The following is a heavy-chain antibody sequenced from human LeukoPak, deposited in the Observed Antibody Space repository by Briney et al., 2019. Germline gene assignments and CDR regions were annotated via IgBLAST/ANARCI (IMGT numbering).Heavy chain of an antibody. J-gene: IGHJ6*02. CDR3: ARLAGFGGYCSGGSCYSHYYYYGMDV. Sequence: KPSETLSLTCTVSGGSISSSSYYWGWIRQPPGKGLEWIGEINHSGSTNYNPSLKSRVTIPVDTSKNQFSLKLSSVTAADTAVYYCARLAGFGGYCSGGSCYSHYYYYGMDVWGQGTTVTVSS. V-gene: IGHV4-39*07. D-gene: IGHD2-15*01. CDR2: INHSGST. CDR1: GGSISSSSYY.